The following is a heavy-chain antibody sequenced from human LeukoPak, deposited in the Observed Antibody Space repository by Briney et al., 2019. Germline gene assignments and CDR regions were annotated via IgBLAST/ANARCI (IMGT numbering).Heavy chain of an antibody. J-gene: IGHJ4*02. V-gene: IGHV3-7*01. CDR1: GFTFSSYW. CDR3: AKSGSRDWDYFDY. D-gene: IGHD6-19*01. Sequence: GGSLRLSCAASGFTFSSYWMSWVRQAPGKGLEWVANIKQDGSEKYYVDSVKGRFTISRDNAKNSLYLQMNSLRAEDTAVYYCAKSGSRDWDYFDYWGQGTLVTASS. CDR2: IKQDGSEK.